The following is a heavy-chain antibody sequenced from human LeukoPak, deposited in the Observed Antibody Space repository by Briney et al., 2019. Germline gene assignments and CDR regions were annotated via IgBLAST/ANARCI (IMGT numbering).Heavy chain of an antibody. CDR3: AKDRGDYGSGRSPYGMDV. CDR2: ISGGGGST. J-gene: IGHJ6*02. V-gene: IGHV3-23*01. D-gene: IGHD3-10*01. CDR1: GFTFSSYA. Sequence: EGSLRLSCAASGFTFSSYAMSWVRQAPGKGLEWVSAISGGGGSTYYADSVKGRFTISRDNSKNTLYLQMNSLRAEDTAVYYCAKDRGDYGSGRSPYGMDVWGQGTTVTVSS.